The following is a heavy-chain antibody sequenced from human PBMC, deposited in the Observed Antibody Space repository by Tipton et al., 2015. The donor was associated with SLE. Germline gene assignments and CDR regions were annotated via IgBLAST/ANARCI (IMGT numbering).Heavy chain of an antibody. CDR2: IYYSGST. Sequence: LRLSCTVSGGSISSSSYYWGWIRQPPGKGLEWIGSIYYSGSTYYNPSLKSRVTISVDTSKNQFSLRLSSVTAADSAVYYCARYELWFGNYYWGQGTLVTVSS. CDR1: GGSISSSSYY. CDR3: ARYELWFGNYY. D-gene: IGHD3-10*01. V-gene: IGHV4-39*01. J-gene: IGHJ4*02.